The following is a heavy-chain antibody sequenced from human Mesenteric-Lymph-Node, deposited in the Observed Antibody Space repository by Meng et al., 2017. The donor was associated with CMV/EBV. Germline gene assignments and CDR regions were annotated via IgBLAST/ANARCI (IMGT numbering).Heavy chain of an antibody. D-gene: IGHD3-22*01. CDR2: INTNTGNP. J-gene: IGHJ4*02. Sequence: CKASGYTFTSYYMHWVRQAPGQGFEWMGWINTNTGNPTYAQGFTGRCVFSLDTSVSTAYLQISSLKAEDTAVYYCARFITNSLYYFDYWGQGTLVTVSS. CDR1: GYTFTSYY. V-gene: IGHV7-4-1*02. CDR3: ARFITNSLYYFDY.